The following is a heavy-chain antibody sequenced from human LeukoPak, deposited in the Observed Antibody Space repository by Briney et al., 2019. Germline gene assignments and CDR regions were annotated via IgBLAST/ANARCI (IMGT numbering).Heavy chain of an antibody. D-gene: IGHD3-10*01. CDR1: GGSISSYY. CDR2: IYYSGST. CDR3: ARVVEDYYGSGSYPDY. Sequence: SETLSLTCTVSGGSISSYYRSWTRQPPGKGLEWIGYIYYSGSTNYNPSLKSRVTISVDTSKNQFSLKLSSVTAADTAVYYCARVVEDYYGSGSYPDYWGQGTLVTVSS. J-gene: IGHJ4*02. V-gene: IGHV4-59*12.